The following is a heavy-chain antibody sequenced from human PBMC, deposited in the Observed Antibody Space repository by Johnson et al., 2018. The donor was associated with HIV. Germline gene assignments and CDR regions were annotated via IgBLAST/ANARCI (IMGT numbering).Heavy chain of an antibody. CDR2: IRYDGSNK. J-gene: IGHJ3*01. V-gene: IGHV3-30*02. D-gene: IGHD4-17*01. Sequence: QVQLVESGGGLVKPGGSLRLSCAASGFTFSSYGMHWVRQAPGKGLEWVAFIRYDGSNKYYADSVKGRFTISRDNSKNTLYLQMNSLRAEDTAVYYCARDATPWGGAYVGYAFDLWGQGTMVAVSS. CDR3: ARDATPWGGAYVGYAFDL. CDR1: GFTFSSYG.